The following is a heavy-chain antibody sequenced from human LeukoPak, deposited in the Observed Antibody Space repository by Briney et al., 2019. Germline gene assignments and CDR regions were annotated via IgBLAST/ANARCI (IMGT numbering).Heavy chain of an antibody. V-gene: IGHV4-59*01. CDR3: AREEEWLFDY. CDR1: GVSISSFY. Sequence: PSETLSLTCTVSGVSISSFYWSWIRQPPGKGLEWIGDIYYSGSTNYNPSLKSRVTISVDTSKNQFSLKLSSVTAADTAVYYCAREEEWLFDYWGQGTLATVSS. CDR2: IYYSGST. J-gene: IGHJ4*02. D-gene: IGHD3-3*01.